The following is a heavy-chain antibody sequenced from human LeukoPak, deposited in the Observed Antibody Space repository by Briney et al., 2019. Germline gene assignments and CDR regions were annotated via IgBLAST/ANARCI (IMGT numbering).Heavy chain of an antibody. J-gene: IGHJ4*02. CDR2: FSSTGST. D-gene: IGHD5-18*01. CDR3: ARANTAMSV. CDR1: GGSLSTFY. V-gene: IGHV4-59*01. Sequence: PSETLSLTCTVSGGSLSTFYWSWIRQPPGKGLELIAYFSSTGSTNYNPYLKSRVTTSVDTSKNQLSLRLSSVTAADTAVYYCARANTAMSVWGQGTLVTVSS.